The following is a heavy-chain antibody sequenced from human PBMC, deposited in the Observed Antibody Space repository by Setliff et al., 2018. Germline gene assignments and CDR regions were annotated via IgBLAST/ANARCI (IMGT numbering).Heavy chain of an antibody. Sequence: SETLSLTCTVSGGSTNNYHWIWIRQPAGKGLEWIGRLYPNGNTNYNPSLKRRVNMSADSSKNNLSLRLKYVTAADTAVYYCAREDWNGNAFDIWGPGTMVTVSS. CDR2: LYPNGNT. CDR1: GGSTNNYH. CDR3: AREDWNGNAFDI. V-gene: IGHV4-4*07. J-gene: IGHJ3*02. D-gene: IGHD1-1*01.